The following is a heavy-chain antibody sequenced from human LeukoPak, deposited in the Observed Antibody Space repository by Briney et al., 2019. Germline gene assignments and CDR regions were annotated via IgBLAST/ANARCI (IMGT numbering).Heavy chain of an antibody. J-gene: IGHJ4*02. D-gene: IGHD4-17*01. CDR2: IKQDGSEK. CDR3: ARVGYGDYFDY. Sequence: GGSLRLSCAASGLTFSSYWMSWVRQAPGKGLEWVANIKQDGSEKYYVDSVKGRFTISRDNAKNSLYLQMNSLRAEDTAVYYCARVGYGDYFDYWGQGTLVTVSS. V-gene: IGHV3-7*01. CDR1: GLTFSSYW.